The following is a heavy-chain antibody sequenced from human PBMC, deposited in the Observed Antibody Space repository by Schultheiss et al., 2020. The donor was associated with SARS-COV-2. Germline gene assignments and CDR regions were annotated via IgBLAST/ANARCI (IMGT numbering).Heavy chain of an antibody. Sequence: GGSLRLSCAASGFTFSSYGMGWVRQAPGKGLEWVSGISGSGGGTYNVDSVKGRFTISRDTSKNTLYLQMSSLRAEDTAVYYCAKAFTVTWPHRFDYWGQGTLVTVSS. J-gene: IGHJ4*02. V-gene: IGHV3-23*01. D-gene: IGHD4-11*01. CDR2: ISGSGGGT. CDR3: AKAFTVTWPHRFDY. CDR1: GFTFSSYG.